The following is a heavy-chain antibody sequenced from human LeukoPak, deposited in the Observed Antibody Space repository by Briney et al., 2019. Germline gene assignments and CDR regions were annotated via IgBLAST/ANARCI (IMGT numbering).Heavy chain of an antibody. CDR1: GGSFSGYY. J-gene: IGHJ6*03. CDR3: ARGFWGFLHYYYYYMDV. CDR2: INHSGST. Sequence: SETLSLTCAVYGGSFSGYYWSWIRQPPGKGLEWIGEINHSGSTNYNPSLKGRVTISVDTSKNQFSPKLSSVTAADTAVYYCARGFWGFLHYYYYYMDVWGKGTTVTVSS. D-gene: IGHD3-16*01. V-gene: IGHV4-34*01.